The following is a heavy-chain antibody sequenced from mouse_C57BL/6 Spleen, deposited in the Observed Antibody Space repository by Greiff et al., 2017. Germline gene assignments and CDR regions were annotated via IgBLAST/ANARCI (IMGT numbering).Heavy chain of an antibody. D-gene: IGHD1-1*01. Sequence: VKLQQPGAELVMPGASVKLSCKASGYTFTSYWMHWVKQRPGQGLEWIGEIDPSDSYTNYNQKFKGKSTLTVDKSSSTAYMQLSSLTSEDSAVYYCARSYGSSSYYAMDYWGQGTSVTVSS. CDR3: ARSYGSSSYYAMDY. V-gene: IGHV1-69*01. CDR2: IDPSDSYT. CDR1: GYTFTSYW. J-gene: IGHJ4*01.